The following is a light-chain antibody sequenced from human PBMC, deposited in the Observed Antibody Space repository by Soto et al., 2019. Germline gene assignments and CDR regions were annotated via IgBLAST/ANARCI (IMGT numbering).Light chain of an antibody. CDR1: QSVLYSSNNKNY. J-gene: IGKJ1*01. V-gene: IGKV4-1*01. Sequence: DIVMTQSPDSLAVSLGERATINCKSSQSVLYSSNNKNYLAWYQQKPGQPPKLLIYWASTRESGVPDRFSGSGSGTDFTLTISSRQAEDVAVYYCQQYSSTPRTCGQGTKVEIK. CDR3: QQYSSTPRT. CDR2: WAS.